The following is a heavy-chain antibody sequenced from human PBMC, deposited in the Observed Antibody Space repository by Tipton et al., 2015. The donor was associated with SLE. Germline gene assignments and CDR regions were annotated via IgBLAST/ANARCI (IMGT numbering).Heavy chain of an antibody. CDR1: GVSIFNFY. J-gene: IGHJ4*02. D-gene: IGHD2-8*01. CDR3: ARALCTYGVFCEDYFDF. V-gene: IGHV4-59*01. Sequence: GLVKPSETLSLTCTVSGVSIFNFYWSWFRQPPGKGPECIAYIYYSGITNSSPSLKSRVTISVDTSKNQFSLKLSSVTAADTAVYYCARALCTYGVFCEDYFDFWGLGTLVTVSS. CDR2: IYYSGIT.